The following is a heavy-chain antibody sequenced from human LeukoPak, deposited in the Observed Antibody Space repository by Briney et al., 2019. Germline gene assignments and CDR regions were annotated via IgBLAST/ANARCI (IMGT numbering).Heavy chain of an antibody. V-gene: IGHV3-74*03. CDR3: VRMLDSDY. CDR1: GFTFSRYW. Sequence: PGGSLRLSCAASGFTFSRYWMYWVRQAPGKGLVWVSGINRDGSETKYADSVKGRFTISRDNTENMLYLQMNSLRAEDTALYYCVRMLDSDYWGQGTLVTVSS. D-gene: IGHD2-8*01. J-gene: IGHJ4*02. CDR2: INRDGSET.